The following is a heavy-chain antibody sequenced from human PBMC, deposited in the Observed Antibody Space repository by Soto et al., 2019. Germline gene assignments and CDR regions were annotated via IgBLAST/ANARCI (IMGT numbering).Heavy chain of an antibody. CDR3: ARSYGSGSSGFWYYYYYMDV. CDR1: GFTFSSYA. J-gene: IGHJ6*03. Sequence: PGGSLRLSCAACGFTFSSYAMGGVRQTTVKGLEWVSAISGSGGSTYYADSVKGRFTISRDNSKNTLYLQMNSLRAEDTAVYYCARSYGSGSSGFWYYYYYMDVWGKGTTVTVSS. D-gene: IGHD3-10*01. V-gene: IGHV3-23*01. CDR2: ISGSGGST.